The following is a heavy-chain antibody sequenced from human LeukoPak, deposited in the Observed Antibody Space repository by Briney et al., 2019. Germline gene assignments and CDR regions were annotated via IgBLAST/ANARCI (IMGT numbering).Heavy chain of an antibody. V-gene: IGHV3-30*02. Sequence: PGGSLRLSCAASGFTFSNYAIHWVRQAPGKGLEWVAFIRRDGSSQFYADSVKGRFTISRDNSKNTLYLQMNSLRSEDTAVYYCSRKRGDDSHNYMAVWGKGTTVTVSS. J-gene: IGHJ6*03. CDR1: GFTFSNYA. CDR3: SRKRGDDSHNYMAV. CDR2: IRRDGSSQ. D-gene: IGHD2-21*02.